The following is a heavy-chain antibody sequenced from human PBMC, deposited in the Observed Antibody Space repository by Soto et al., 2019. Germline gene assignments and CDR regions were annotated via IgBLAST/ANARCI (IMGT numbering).Heavy chain of an antibody. CDR2: FDPEDGET. D-gene: IGHD3-3*01. V-gene: IGHV1-24*01. Sequence: GASVKVSCKVSGYTLTELSMHWVRQAPGKGLEWMGGFDPEDGETIYAQKFQGRVTMTEDTSTDTAYMELSSLRSEDTAVYYCATTYKWNGYYFYAFDIWGQGTMVTVSS. CDR1: GYTLTELS. J-gene: IGHJ3*02. CDR3: ATTYKWNGYYFYAFDI.